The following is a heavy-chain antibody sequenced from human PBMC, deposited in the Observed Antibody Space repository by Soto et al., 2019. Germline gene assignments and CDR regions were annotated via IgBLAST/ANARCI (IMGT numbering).Heavy chain of an antibody. CDR1: GYAFSSYW. CDR2: IYHGDSDT. Sequence: GESLKISCQGSGYAFSSYWIAWVRQMPGKGLEWMGIIYHGDSDTRYSPSFQGQVTISVDKSITTAYLQWSSLKASDTAMYYCARGYCTATICDPWFDPWGQGTLVTVSS. J-gene: IGHJ5*02. CDR3: ARGYCTATICDPWFDP. V-gene: IGHV5-51*01. D-gene: IGHD2-8*02.